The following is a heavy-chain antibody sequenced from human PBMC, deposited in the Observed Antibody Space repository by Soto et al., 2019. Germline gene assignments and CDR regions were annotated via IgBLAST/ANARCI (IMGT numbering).Heavy chain of an antibody. V-gene: IGHV3-9*01. CDR2: ISWNSGSI. Sequence: GGSLRLSCAASGFTFDDYAMHWVRQAPGKGLEWVSGISWNSGSIGYADSVKGRFTISRDNAKNSLYLQMNSLRAEDTALYYCAKDRGPYGDFPSTNWFDPWGQGTLVTVSS. D-gene: IGHD4-17*01. CDR3: AKDRGPYGDFPSTNWFDP. J-gene: IGHJ5*02. CDR1: GFTFDDYA.